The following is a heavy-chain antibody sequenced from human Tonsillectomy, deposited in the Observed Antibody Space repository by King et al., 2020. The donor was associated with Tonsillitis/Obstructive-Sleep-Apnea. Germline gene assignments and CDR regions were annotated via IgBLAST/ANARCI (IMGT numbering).Heavy chain of an antibody. Sequence: VQLQESGPGLVKPSGTLSLTCTVSGGSITSHYWGWIRQPPGKGLEWIGHISDSGSTNSNPSLESRVTISVDTSKNQFSLKLTSVTAADTAVYYCARGRWDITGTQFDPWGQGTLVTVSS. V-gene: IGHV4-59*11. J-gene: IGHJ5*02. CDR2: ISDSGST. D-gene: IGHD1-7*01. CDR3: ARGRWDITGTQFDP. CDR1: GGSITSHY.